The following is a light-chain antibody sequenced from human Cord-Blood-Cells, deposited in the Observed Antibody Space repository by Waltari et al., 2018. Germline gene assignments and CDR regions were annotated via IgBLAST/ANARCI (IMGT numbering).Light chain of an antibody. J-gene: IGKJ1*01. CDR1: QSISSW. CDR3: QQDKSYSRT. CDR2: KAS. Sequence: DIQMTQSPSTLSASVGDRVTITCRASQSISSWLVWYQQKPGKAPKLLIYKASSVESGVPSRFSGSGSGTEFTLTISSLQPDDFATYYCQQDKSYSRTFGQGTKVEIK. V-gene: IGKV1-5*03.